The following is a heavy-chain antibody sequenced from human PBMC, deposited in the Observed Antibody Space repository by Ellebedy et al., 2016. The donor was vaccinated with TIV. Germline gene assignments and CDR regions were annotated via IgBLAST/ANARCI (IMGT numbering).Heavy chain of an antibody. CDR2: IYPGDSDT. CDR3: ARAPIVGAYNWFDP. V-gene: IGHV5-51*01. CDR1: GYSFTSYW. J-gene: IGHJ5*02. D-gene: IGHD1-26*01. Sequence: GGSLRLXCKGSGYSFTSYWIGWVRQLPGKGLEWMGIIYPGDSDTRYSPSFQGQVTISADKSISTAYLQWSSLKASDTAMYYCARAPIVGAYNWFDPWGQGTLVTVSS.